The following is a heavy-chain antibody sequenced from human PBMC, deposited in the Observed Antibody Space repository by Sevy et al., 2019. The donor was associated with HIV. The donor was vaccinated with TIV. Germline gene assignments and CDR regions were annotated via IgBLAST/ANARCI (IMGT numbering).Heavy chain of an antibody. J-gene: IGHJ4*02. D-gene: IGHD4-17*01. CDR1: GFTFSTYG. Sequence: GGSLRLSCAASGFTFSTYGMHWVRQAPGKGLEWVAVIWFDGSNTYYADSVKDRFTISRDIAKNTLHLQMNSLRAEDTAAYYCARDLEFYDYGDYGPAFMPDYWGQGTLVTVSS. CDR2: IWFDGSNT. CDR3: ARDLEFYDYGDYGPAFMPDY. V-gene: IGHV3-33*01.